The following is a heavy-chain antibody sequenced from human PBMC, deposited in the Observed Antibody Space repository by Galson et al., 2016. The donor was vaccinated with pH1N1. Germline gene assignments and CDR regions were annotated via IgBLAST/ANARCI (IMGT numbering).Heavy chain of an antibody. V-gene: IGHV3-7*01. Sequence: SLRLSCAASGFIFSDYWMSWVRQAPGKGLEWVAKINQDGRRQYYVDSMKGRCTISRDNAENSLYLQMNSLRVEDTALYYCATEDYYTSLYWGQGILVTVSS. J-gene: IGHJ4*02. CDR3: ATEDYYTSLY. CDR2: INQDGRRQ. D-gene: IGHD1-26*01. CDR1: GFIFSDYW.